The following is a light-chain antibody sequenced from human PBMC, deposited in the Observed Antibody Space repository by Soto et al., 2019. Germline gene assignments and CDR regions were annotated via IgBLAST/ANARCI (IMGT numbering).Light chain of an antibody. V-gene: IGLV2-14*01. J-gene: IGLJ3*02. CDR1: SNDIGGYNY. CDR3: SSYTTNHTRV. Sequence: QSVLTQPASVSGSPGQSITFSCTGTSNDIGGYNYVSWFQHHPDKAPKLIIYEVNDRPSGVSNRFSGSKSGNTASLTISGLRPEDEADYYCSSYTTNHTRVFGGGTQLTVL. CDR2: EVN.